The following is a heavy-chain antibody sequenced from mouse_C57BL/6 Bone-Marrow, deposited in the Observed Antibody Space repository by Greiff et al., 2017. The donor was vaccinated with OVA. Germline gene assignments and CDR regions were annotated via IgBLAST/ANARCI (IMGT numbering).Heavy chain of an antibody. CDR3: AINASHLGHLMDY. V-gene: IGHV1-74*01. CDR1: GYTFTSYW. Sequence: VQLQQPGAELVKPGASVKVSCKASGYTFTSYWVHWVKQRPGQGLEWIGRIHPSDSDTNYNQKFNGKATLTVDKSSSPAYMKLSSLTSEDSAVYYCAINASHLGHLMDYWGQGTSVTVSS. J-gene: IGHJ4*01. CDR2: IHPSDSDT. D-gene: IGHD4-1*01.